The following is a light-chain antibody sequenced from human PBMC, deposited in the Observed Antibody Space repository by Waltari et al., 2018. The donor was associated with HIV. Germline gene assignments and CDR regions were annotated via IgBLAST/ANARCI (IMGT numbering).Light chain of an antibody. J-gene: IGLJ3*02. V-gene: IGLV2-23*02. Sequence: QSALTQPASVSGSPGQSITISCTGTSSDVGSYNLVSWYQQHPGKAPKLMIYEVNKRRSGVSIRFSGSKSGITASRTISGLQAEDEADYYCCSYAGSRTLWVFGGGTKVTVL. CDR1: SSDVGSYNL. CDR2: EVN. CDR3: CSYAGSRTLWV.